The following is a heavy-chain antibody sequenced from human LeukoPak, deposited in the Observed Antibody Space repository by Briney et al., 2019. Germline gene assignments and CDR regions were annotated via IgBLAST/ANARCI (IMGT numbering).Heavy chain of an antibody. Sequence: GRTLRLSCAASEFTFNNYPMHWVRQAPGKGLEGGTLLSHNGVDKYYADSVKGRFNVSRDDSKNTLFLQMNSLRAEDTAVYVCARGDYYDSRTYRFYFEYWGQGTLVTVSS. V-gene: IGHV3-30*04. J-gene: IGHJ4*02. CDR1: EFTFNNYP. CDR2: LSHNGVDK. CDR3: ARGDYYDSRTYRFYFEY. D-gene: IGHD3-10*01.